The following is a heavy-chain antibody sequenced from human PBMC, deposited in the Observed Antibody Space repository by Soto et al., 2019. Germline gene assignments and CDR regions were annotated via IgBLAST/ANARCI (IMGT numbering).Heavy chain of an antibody. CDR1: GFTVSSNY. CDR3: ARGSYYYGMDV. J-gene: IGHJ6*02. CDR2: IYSGGST. V-gene: IGHV3-53*01. Sequence: GGSLRLSCAASGFTVSSNYMSWVRQAPGKGLEWVSVIYSGGSTYYADSVKGRFTISGDNSKNTLYLQMNSLRAEDTAVYYCARGSYYYGMDVWGQGTTVTVSS.